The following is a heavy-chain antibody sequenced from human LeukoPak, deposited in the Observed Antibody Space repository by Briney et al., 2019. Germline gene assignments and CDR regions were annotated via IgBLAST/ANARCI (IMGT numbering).Heavy chain of an antibody. J-gene: IGHJ4*02. CDR3: ARDETGVAFSY. Sequence: SETLSLTCTVSGGSISSSSYYWGWIRQPPGKGLEWIGSIYYSGSTYYNPSLKSRVTISVDTSKNQFSLKLSSVTAADTAVYYCARDETGVAFSYWGQGTLVTVSS. CDR1: GGSISSSSYY. V-gene: IGHV4-39*07. CDR2: IYYSGST. D-gene: IGHD2/OR15-2a*01.